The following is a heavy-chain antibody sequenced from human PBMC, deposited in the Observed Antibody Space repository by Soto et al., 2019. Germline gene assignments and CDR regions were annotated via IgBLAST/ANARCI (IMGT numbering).Heavy chain of an antibody. CDR1: GGSFSGYY. D-gene: IGHD2-21*01. V-gene: IGHV4-34*01. J-gene: IGHJ4*02. CDR3: ARDTRVLFSAGGEYYFDY. Sequence: SETLSLTCAVYGGSFSGYYWNWIRQPPGKGLEWIGEINHSGSTNYNPSLKSRVTISVDTSKNQFSLKLSSVTAADTAVYYCARDTRVLFSAGGEYYFDYWGQGTPVTVSS. CDR2: INHSGST.